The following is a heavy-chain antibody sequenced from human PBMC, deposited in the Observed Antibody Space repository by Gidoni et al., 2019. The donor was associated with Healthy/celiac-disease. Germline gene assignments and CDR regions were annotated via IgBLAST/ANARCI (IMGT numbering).Heavy chain of an antibody. CDR1: GGSISSYY. Sequence: QVQLQESGPGLVKPSETLSLTCTASGGSISSYYWNWIRQPPGKGLEWIGYIYYSGSTNYNPSLKSRVTISVDTSKNQYSLKLSSVAAADTAVYYCARGGWLFDYWGQGTLVTVSS. J-gene: IGHJ4*02. CDR2: IYYSGST. V-gene: IGHV4-59*01. D-gene: IGHD3-22*01. CDR3: ARGGWLFDY.